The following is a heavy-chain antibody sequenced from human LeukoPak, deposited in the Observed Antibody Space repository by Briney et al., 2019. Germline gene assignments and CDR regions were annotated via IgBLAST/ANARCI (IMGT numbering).Heavy chain of an antibody. D-gene: IGHD5-24*01. V-gene: IGHV3-9*01. Sequence: GRSLRLSCAASGFTFDDYAMHWVRQAPGKGLEWVSGISWNSGSIGYADSVKGRFTISRDNAKNSLYLQMNSLRAEDTALYYCAKDRAVENYYYYGMDVWGQGTTVTVSS. J-gene: IGHJ6*02. CDR3: AKDRAVENYYYYGMDV. CDR1: GFTFDDYA. CDR2: ISWNSGSI.